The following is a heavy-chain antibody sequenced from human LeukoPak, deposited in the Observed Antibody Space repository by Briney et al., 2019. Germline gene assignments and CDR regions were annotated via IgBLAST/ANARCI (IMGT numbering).Heavy chain of an antibody. J-gene: IGHJ6*03. CDR2: ISGSGGST. Sequence: GGSLRLSCAASGFTFSIYPMSWVRQARGKGLECVSAISGSGGSTYYADSVKGRFTISRNNSKNTMYLQMNSLRAEDTAVYYCAKDLPALNYYYYMDVWGKGTTVTVSS. V-gene: IGHV3-23*01. CDR1: GFTFSIYP. CDR3: AKDLPALNYYYYMDV.